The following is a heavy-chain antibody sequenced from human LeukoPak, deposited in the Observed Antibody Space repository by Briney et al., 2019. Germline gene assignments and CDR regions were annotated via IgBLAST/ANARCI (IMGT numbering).Heavy chain of an antibody. CDR2: IYHSGST. V-gene: IGHV4-30-2*01. Sequence: SQTLSLTCAVSGGSISSGGYSWSWIRQPPGKGLEWIGYIYHSGSTYYNPSLKSRVTISVDRSKNQFSLKLSSVTAADTAVYYCARLVAATGNFDYWGQGTLVTVLS. CDR3: ARLVAATGNFDY. CDR1: GGSISSGGYS. J-gene: IGHJ4*02. D-gene: IGHD6-13*01.